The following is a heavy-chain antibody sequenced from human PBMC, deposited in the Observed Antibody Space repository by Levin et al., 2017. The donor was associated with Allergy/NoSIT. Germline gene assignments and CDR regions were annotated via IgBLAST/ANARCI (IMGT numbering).Heavy chain of an antibody. CDR3: ARHSGITYYYGSGSYFGWDY. J-gene: IGHJ4*02. CDR1: GFSLSTSGVG. Sequence: SGPTLVKPTQTLTLTCTFSGFSLSTSGVGVGWIRQPPGKALEWLALIYWDDDKRYSPSLKSRLTITKDTSKNQVVLTMTNMDPVDTATYYCARHSGITYYYGSGSYFGWDYWGQGTLVTVSS. CDR2: IYWDDDK. V-gene: IGHV2-5*02. D-gene: IGHD3-10*01.